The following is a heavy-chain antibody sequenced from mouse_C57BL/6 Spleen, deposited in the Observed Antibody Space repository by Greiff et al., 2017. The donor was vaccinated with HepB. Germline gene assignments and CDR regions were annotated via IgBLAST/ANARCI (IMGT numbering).Heavy chain of an antibody. CDR3: ARWGTTVVATRGYFDY. D-gene: IGHD1-1*01. J-gene: IGHJ2*01. CDR2: INPKNGGT. V-gene: IGHV1-22*01. CDR1: GYTFTDYN. Sequence: EVQLQQSGPELVKPGASVKMSCKASGYTFTDYNMHWVKQSHGKSLEWIGYINPKNGGTSYNQKFKGKATLTVNTSSSTAYMELRSLTSEDSAVYYCARWGTTVVATRGYFDYWGQGTTLTVSA.